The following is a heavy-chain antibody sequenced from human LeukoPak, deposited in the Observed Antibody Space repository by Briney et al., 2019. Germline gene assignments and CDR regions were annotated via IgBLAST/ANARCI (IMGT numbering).Heavy chain of an antibody. CDR3: ARAQYSSAWYTYYYMDV. V-gene: IGHV3-53*01. Sequence: GGSLRFSCAASGLTVSSNDMSWVRQAPGKGLECISVIYSGGSTDYADSVKGRLTISRDNSKNTLYLQMNSLRAEDTAVYYCARAQYSSAWYTYYYMDVWGKGTTVTISS. J-gene: IGHJ6*03. D-gene: IGHD6-13*01. CDR1: GLTVSSND. CDR2: IYSGGST.